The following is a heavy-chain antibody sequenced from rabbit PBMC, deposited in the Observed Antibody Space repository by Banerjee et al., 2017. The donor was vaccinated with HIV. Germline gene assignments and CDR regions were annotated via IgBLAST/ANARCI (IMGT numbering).Heavy chain of an antibody. D-gene: IGHD4-1*01. CDR2: IYAGSSGSI. J-gene: IGHJ6*01. Sequence: QEQLVESGGGLVQPGASLTLTCTASGFSFSSSDYMCWVRQAPGKGLEWIACIYAGSSGSIDYASWVNGRFTISKTSSTTVTLQVTSLTAADTATYFCARESAYTSGASLWGPGTLVTVS. V-gene: IGHV1S45*01. CDR1: GFSFSSSDY. CDR3: ARESAYTSGASL.